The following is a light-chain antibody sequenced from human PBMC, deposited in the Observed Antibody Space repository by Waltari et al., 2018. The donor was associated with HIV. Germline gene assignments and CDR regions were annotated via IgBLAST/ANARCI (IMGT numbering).Light chain of an antibody. CDR1: TSNIGANY. J-gene: IGLJ3*02. CDR3: ETWGNSLSAGV. V-gene: IGLV1-51*01. CDR2: GND. Sequence: QSVLTQPPSVSAAPGQKVTISCSGRTSNIGANYVSWYQQLPGTAPKLLIYGNDKRPSGIPDRFSGSKSGTSATLDITGVQSGDGADYYCETWGNSLSAGVFGGGTKLTVL.